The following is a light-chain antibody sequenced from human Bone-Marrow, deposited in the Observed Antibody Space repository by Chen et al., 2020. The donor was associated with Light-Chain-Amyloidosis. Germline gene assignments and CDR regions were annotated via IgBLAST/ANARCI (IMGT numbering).Light chain of an antibody. V-gene: IGLV2-8*01. Sequence: QSALPQPPSASGSPGQSVTISCTGTSGDVGGSKYVSWYQQYPGKAPTLIIFQVDNRPSGVPERYSGSRSGNTASLTVSGLQAEDEADYYCCTYAGRNNEVVFGGGTKLTVL. CDR2: QVD. CDR1: SGDVGGSKY. CDR3: CTYAGRNNEVV. J-gene: IGLJ2*01.